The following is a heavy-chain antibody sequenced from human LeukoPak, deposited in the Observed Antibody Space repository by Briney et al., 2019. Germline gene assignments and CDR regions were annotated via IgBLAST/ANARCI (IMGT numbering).Heavy chain of an antibody. CDR3: ARVQQYDKFDY. V-gene: IGHV3-20*04. CDR2: ISWNGRNT. Sequence: GGSLRLSCAASGFTFDDDLNWVRQAPGKGLEWVSGISWNGRNTAYAESLKGRFTISRDNAKNSLYLQINSLRAEDTAFYYCARVQQYDKFDYWGQGTLVTVSS. J-gene: IGHJ4*02. D-gene: IGHD3-22*01. CDR1: GFTFDDD.